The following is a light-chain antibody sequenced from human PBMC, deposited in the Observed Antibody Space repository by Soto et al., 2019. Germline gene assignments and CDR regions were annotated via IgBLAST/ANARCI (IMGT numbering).Light chain of an antibody. Sequence: IVLTQSPDTLSLSPGERTTLSCRASQSLGRNYLAWHQQKPGKPPRLLIYGASNRAPGIPDRFSGSGSGTDFTLTISRLVPDDFAVYYCQQYHISPDTFGQGTKLEIK. J-gene: IGKJ2*01. CDR2: GAS. V-gene: IGKV3-20*01. CDR1: QSLGRNY. CDR3: QQYHISPDT.